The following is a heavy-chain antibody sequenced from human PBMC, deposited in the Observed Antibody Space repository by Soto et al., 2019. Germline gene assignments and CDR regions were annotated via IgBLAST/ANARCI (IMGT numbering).Heavy chain of an antibody. V-gene: IGHV3-30*18. CDR2: ISHDGSNE. CDR3: AKVWVATPPGSQSFPYNYYMDV. J-gene: IGHJ6*03. Sequence: GGSLRLSCAATGFTFSTYGMHWVRQAPGKGLEWVAVISHDGSNEYYADSVKGRFTISRDNSVNTLYLQMSSLRAEDTAVYYCAKVWVATPPGSQSFPYNYYMDVWGKGTTVTVSS. CDR1: GFTFSTYG. D-gene: IGHD1-1*01.